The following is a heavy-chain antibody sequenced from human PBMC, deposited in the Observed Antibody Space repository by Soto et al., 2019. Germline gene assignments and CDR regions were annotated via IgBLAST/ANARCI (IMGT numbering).Heavy chain of an antibody. CDR2: IYHSGST. V-gene: IGHV4-30-2*01. CDR3: AREVVVPAARGGFDY. D-gene: IGHD2-2*01. CDR1: GGSISSGGYS. Sequence: QLQLQESGSGLVKPSQTLSLTCAVSGGSISSGGYSWSWIRQPPGKGLEWIGYIYHSGSTYYNPSLKSRVTISVDRSKNQFSLKLSSVTAADTAVYYCAREVVVPAARGGFDYWGRGTLVTVSS. J-gene: IGHJ4*02.